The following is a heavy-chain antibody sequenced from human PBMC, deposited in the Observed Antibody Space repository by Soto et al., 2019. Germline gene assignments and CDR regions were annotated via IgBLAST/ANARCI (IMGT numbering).Heavy chain of an antibody. CDR3: ARRKDYGDFYFDY. Sequence: SSETLSLTCTVSGGSISSYYWRWIRQPPGKGLEWIGYIYYSGSTNYNPSLKSRVTISVDTSKNQFSLKLSSVTAADTAVYYCARRKDYGDFYFDYWGQGTLVTVSS. V-gene: IGHV4-59*08. J-gene: IGHJ4*02. D-gene: IGHD4-17*01. CDR2: IYYSGST. CDR1: GGSISSYY.